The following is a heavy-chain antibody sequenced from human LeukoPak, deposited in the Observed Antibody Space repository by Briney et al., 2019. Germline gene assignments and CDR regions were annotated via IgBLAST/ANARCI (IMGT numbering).Heavy chain of an antibody. CDR2: IYSGGTI. CDR3: ARDPPGIAASVSGG. V-gene: IGHV3-53*01. D-gene: IGHD6-13*01. CDR1: GLTFSNNY. J-gene: IGHJ4*02. Sequence: GGSLRLSCKASGLTFSNNYMNWVRHAPGKGLEWVALIYSGGTINYADSVKGRFTISRDNSKNTLYLQMTNVRVEDTAVYYCARDPPGIAASVSGGWGQGTLVTVSS.